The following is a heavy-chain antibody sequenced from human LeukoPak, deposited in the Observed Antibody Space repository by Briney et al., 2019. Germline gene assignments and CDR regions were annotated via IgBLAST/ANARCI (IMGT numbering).Heavy chain of an antibody. CDR1: GGSISSGSYY. CDR2: IYTSGST. D-gene: IGHD3-10*01. J-gene: IGHJ6*03. CDR3: ARDNYGSGSYFFNYYYYMDV. V-gene: IGHV4-61*02. Sequence: PSETLSLTCTVSGGSISSGSYYWSWIRQPAGKGLEWIGRIYTSGSTNYNPSLKSRVTISVDTSKNQFSLKLSSVTAADTAVYYCARDNYGSGSYFFNYYYYMDVWGKGTTVTISS.